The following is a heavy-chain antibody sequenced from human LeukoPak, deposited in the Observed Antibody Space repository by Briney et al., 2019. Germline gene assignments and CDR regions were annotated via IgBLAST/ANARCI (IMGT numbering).Heavy chain of an antibody. CDR1: GYSISSGYY. V-gene: IGHV4-38-2*02. Sequence: PSETLSLTCTVSGYSISSGYYWGWIRQPPGKGLEWIGSIYHSGSTYYNPSLKSRVTISVDTSKNQFSLRLRSVTAADTAVYYCARAYSSSWYFNWFDPWGQGTLVTVSS. CDR3: ARAYSSSWYFNWFDP. CDR2: IYHSGST. J-gene: IGHJ5*02. D-gene: IGHD6-13*01.